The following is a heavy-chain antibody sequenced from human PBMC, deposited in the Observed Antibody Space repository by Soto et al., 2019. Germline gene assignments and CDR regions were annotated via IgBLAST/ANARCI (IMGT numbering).Heavy chain of an antibody. Sequence: EVQLLDSGGGLVQPGGSLRLSCAASGFTFSSYAMNWVRQAPGKGLDWVSAISGSGGSTYYADSVKGRFTISRDNSKNTLYLQMSSLRAEDTAVYYCAIGPLGSGYDLAYWGQGTLVTVSS. J-gene: IGHJ4*02. CDR2: ISGSGGST. CDR3: AIGPLGSGYDLAY. D-gene: IGHD5-12*01. V-gene: IGHV3-23*01. CDR1: GFTFSSYA.